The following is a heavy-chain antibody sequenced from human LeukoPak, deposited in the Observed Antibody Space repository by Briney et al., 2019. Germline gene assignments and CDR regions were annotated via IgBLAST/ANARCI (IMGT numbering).Heavy chain of an antibody. CDR3: ARHASPYYDILTGYKPRTFDY. J-gene: IGHJ4*02. Sequence: SETLSLTCAVYGGSFSGYYWSWIRQPPGKGLEWIGEINNSGSTNYNPSLKSRVTISVDTSKNQFSLKLSSVTAADTAVYYCARHASPYYDILTGYKPRTFDYWGQGTLVTVSS. V-gene: IGHV4-34*01. D-gene: IGHD3-9*01. CDR1: GGSFSGYY. CDR2: INNSGST.